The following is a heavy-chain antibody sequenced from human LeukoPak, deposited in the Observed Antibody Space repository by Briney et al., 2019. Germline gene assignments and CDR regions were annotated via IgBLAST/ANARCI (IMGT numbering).Heavy chain of an antibody. J-gene: IGHJ3*02. V-gene: IGHV4-39*01. D-gene: IGHD2-15*01. Sequence: SETLSLTCTVSGGSISSYYWSWIRQPPGKGLEWIGSTYYSGSTYYNPSLKSRVTISVDTSKNQFSLKLSSVTAADTAVYYCARGGGGSRNAFDIWGQGTMVTVSS. CDR1: GGSISSYY. CDR3: ARGGGGSRNAFDI. CDR2: TYYSGST.